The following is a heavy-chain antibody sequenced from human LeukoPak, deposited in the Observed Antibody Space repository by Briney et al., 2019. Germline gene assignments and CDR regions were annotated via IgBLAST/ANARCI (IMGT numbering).Heavy chain of an antibody. CDR1: GGSFSSYY. J-gene: IGHJ4*02. Sequence: PSETLSLTCAVYGGSFSSYYWSWIRQPAGKGLEWIGRIYTSGSTNYNPSLKSRVTISVDKSKNQFSLKLSSVTAADTAVYYCARDVGADVWGMFYFDYWGQGTLVTVSS. CDR2: IYTSGST. V-gene: IGHV4-4*07. D-gene: IGHD3-16*01. CDR3: ARDVGADVWGMFYFDY.